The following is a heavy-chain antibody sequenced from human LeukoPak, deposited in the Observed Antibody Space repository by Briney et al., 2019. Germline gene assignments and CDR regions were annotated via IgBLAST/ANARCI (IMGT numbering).Heavy chain of an antibody. J-gene: IGHJ4*02. V-gene: IGHV1-8*01. CDR2: MNPNSGNT. D-gene: IGHD1-1*01. CDR1: GYTFTSYD. Sequence: ASVKVSCKASGYTFTSYDINWVRQATGQGLEWMGWMNPNSGNTNYAQKFQGRVTMTRDTSISTAYMELSRLRSDDTAVYYCARDPAGTTPKAFDYWGQGTLVTVSS. CDR3: ARDPAGTTPKAFDY.